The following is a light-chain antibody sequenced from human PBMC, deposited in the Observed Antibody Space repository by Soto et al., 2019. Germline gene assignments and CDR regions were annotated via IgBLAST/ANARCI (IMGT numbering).Light chain of an antibody. J-gene: IGLJ2*01. V-gene: IGLV2-8*01. CDR2: EVS. CDR3: SSYAASNNVV. Sequence: QSALTQPPSASGSPGQSVTISCTGTSSDVGGYNYVSWYQQHPGKAPKVMIYEVSKRPSGVPDRFSGSKSGNTASLTVSGLQAEDEADYYCSSYAASNNVVFGGGTKVTVL. CDR1: SSDVGGYNY.